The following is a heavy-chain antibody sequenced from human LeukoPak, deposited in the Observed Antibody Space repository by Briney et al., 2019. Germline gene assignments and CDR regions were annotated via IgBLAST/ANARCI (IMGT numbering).Heavy chain of an antibody. CDR1: GGSISSYY. CDR2: IYYSGRT. D-gene: IGHD6-19*01. CDR3: ATAENSSGWFGY. V-gene: IGHV4-59*08. J-gene: IGHJ4*02. Sequence: SETLSLTCTVSGGSISSYYWSWIRQPPGKSLEWIGYIYYSGRTNYNPSLKSRVTISVDTSNNQFSLKLNCVPAADTAVYYCATAENSSGWFGYWGQGTLVTVSS.